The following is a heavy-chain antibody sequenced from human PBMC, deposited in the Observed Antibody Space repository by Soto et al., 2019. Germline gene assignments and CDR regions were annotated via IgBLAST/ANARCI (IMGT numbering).Heavy chain of an antibody. Sequence: GGSLRLSCAASGVTFSTYSMNWVRQAPGKGLEWVSYISSSSTSIYYADSVKGRFTISRDNAKNSLYLKLNSLRAEDTAVYYCAGERCSGGSCYGWYDPWGQGTLVTVSS. CDR1: GVTFSTYS. J-gene: IGHJ5*02. V-gene: IGHV3-48*01. CDR2: ISSSSTSI. CDR3: AGERCSGGSCYGWYDP. D-gene: IGHD2-15*01.